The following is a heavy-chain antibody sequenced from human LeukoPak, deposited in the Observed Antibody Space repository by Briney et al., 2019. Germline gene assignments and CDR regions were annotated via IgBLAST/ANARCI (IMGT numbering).Heavy chain of an antibody. CDR1: GGSFNDYY. V-gene: IGHV4-34*01. CDR2: IHHSGST. D-gene: IGHD2/OR15-2a*01. Sequence: SETLSLTCAVYGGSFNDYYWSWIRQSPGTGLGWIGEIHHSGSTNYNSSLESRVTMSIDTSNNQFSLKLTSVTAADTAVYYCASNKYPVQAFDVWGQGTMVTVSS. J-gene: IGHJ3*01. CDR3: ASNKYPVQAFDV.